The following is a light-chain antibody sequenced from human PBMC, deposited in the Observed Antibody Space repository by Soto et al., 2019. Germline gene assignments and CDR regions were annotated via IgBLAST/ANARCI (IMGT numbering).Light chain of an antibody. CDR3: QQGGNWPLT. J-gene: IGKJ5*01. CDR2: DAS. Sequence: EIVLTQSPATLSLSPGERATVSCRASQSVSSHLAWYQQKRGQALRLLIYDASSRASGIPARFSGGGSGTDFTLTISSLEPEDFAVYYCQQGGNWPLTFGQGTRLEIK. CDR1: QSVSSH. V-gene: IGKV3-11*01.